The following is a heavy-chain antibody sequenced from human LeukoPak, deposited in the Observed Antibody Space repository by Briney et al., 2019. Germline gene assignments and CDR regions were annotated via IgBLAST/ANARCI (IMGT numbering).Heavy chain of an antibody. CDR1: GGSFSGYY. CDR3: AKHPYSSSSDWFDP. V-gene: IGHV3-23*01. D-gene: IGHD6-6*01. J-gene: IGHJ5*02. Sequence: PSETLSLTCAVYGGSFSGYYWSWVRQAPGKGLEWVSAISGSGGSTYYADSVKGRFTISGDNSKNTLYLQMNSLRAEDTAVYYCAKHPYSSSSDWFDPWGQGTLVTVSS. CDR2: ISGSGGST.